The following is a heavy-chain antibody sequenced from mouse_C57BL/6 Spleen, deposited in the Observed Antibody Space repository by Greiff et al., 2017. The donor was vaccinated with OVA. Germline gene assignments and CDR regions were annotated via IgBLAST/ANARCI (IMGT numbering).Heavy chain of an antibody. V-gene: IGHV1-64*01. CDR2: IHPNSGST. D-gene: IGHD4-1*01. J-gene: IGHJ1*03. CDR3: ARSGLGLRNFDV. Sequence: QVQLQQPGAELVKPGASVKLSCKASGYTFTSYWMHWVKQRPGQGLEWIGMIHPNSGSTNYNEKFKSKATLTVDKSSSTAYMQLSSLTSEDSAVYYCARSGLGLRNFDVWGTGTTVTVSS. CDR1: GYTFTSYW.